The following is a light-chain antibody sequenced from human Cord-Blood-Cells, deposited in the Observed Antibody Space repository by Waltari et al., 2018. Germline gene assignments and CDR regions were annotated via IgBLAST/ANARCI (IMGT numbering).Light chain of an antibody. V-gene: IGKV1-39*01. CDR1: QSISSY. J-gene: IGKJ3*01. CDR3: QQSYSTPFT. Sequence: DIQMTQSPSSLSASVGDRVTITCRASQSISSYLNWYQQKPGKAPKLPIYAASSLQSRVPSRFSGSGSGTDFTLTISSLQPEDFATYYCQQSYSTPFTFGPGTKVDIK. CDR2: AAS.